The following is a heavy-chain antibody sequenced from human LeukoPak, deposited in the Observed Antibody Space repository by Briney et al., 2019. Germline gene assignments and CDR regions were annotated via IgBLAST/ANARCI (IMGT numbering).Heavy chain of an antibody. Sequence: PGGSLRLSCAASGFTFSSYSMNWVRQAPGKGLEWVSYISSSSSTIYYADSVKGRFTISRDNAKNSLYLQMNSLRAEDTAVYYCAREERGNSKKGARYFDLWGRGTLVTVSS. J-gene: IGHJ2*01. CDR3: AREERGNSKKGARYFDL. CDR2: ISSSSSTI. CDR1: GFTFSSYS. D-gene: IGHD4-23*01. V-gene: IGHV3-48*01.